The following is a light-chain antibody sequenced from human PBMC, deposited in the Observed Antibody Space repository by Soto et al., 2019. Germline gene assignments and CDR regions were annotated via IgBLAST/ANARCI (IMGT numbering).Light chain of an antibody. V-gene: IGKV3-15*01. CDR1: QSVGSN. Sequence: EVVIRQSPATLSASPGERATLSCRASQSVGSNLAWYRQKPAQAPRILIYGTSTRETGIPVRFSGSGSGTDFTLTISSLQSEDFEVYDCQQYNDWTLTFGQGTQVDIK. J-gene: IGKJ1*01. CDR2: GTS. CDR3: QQYNDWTLT.